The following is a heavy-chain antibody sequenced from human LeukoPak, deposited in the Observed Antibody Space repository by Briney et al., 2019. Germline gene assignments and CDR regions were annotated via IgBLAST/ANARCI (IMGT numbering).Heavy chain of an antibody. CDR1: GFTFSSYE. Sequence: PGGSLRLSCAASGFTFSSYEMNWVRQAPRKGLEWVSYISSGSTIYDADSVKGRFTISRDNAKNSLYLQMNSPRAEDTAVYYCARESIAVAGAPFDYWGQGTLVTVSS. V-gene: IGHV3-48*03. CDR3: ARESIAVAGAPFDY. CDR2: ISSGSTI. J-gene: IGHJ4*02. D-gene: IGHD6-19*01.